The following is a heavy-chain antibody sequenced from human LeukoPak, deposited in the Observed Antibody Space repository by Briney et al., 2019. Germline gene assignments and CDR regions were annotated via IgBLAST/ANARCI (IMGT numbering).Heavy chain of an antibody. CDR2: IKSKTEGGTT. J-gene: IGHJ4*02. V-gene: IGHV3-15*01. Sequence: GGSLRLSCAASGFTFSNAWMSWVRQAPGKGLEWVGRIKSKTEGGTTDYAAPVKGRFTITRDDSKNTLYLQMNSLKTEDTAVYYCTTDNMGSGDYWGQGTLVTVSS. CDR3: TTDNMGSGDY. D-gene: IGHD6-19*01. CDR1: GFTFSNAW.